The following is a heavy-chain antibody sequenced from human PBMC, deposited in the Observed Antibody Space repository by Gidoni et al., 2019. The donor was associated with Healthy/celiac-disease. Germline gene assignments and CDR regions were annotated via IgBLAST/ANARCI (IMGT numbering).Heavy chain of an antibody. CDR3: ARDYSEWELRYYYYGMDV. CDR2: IIPILGIA. CDR1: GGTFSSST. Sequence: QVQLVQSGAEVKKPGSSVKVSCKASGGTFSSSTISWVRQAPGQGLEWMGRIIPILGIANYAQKFQGRVTITADKSTSTAYMELSSLRSEDTAVYYCARDYSEWELRYYYYGMDVWGQGTTVTVSS. V-gene: IGHV1-69*08. D-gene: IGHD1-26*01. J-gene: IGHJ6*02.